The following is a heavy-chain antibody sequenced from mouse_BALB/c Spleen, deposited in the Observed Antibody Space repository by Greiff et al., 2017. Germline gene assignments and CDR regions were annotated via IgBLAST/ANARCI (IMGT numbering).Heavy chain of an antibody. CDR2: ISSGGSYT. CDR1: GFTFSSYG. CDR3: ARHPITFRYFDV. Sequence: EVQVVESGGDLVKPGGSLKLSCAASGFTFSSYGMSWVRQTPDKRLEWVATISSGGSYTYYPDSVKGRFTISRDNAKNTLYLQMSSLKSEDTAMYYCARHPITFRYFDVWGAGTTVTVSS. D-gene: IGHD1-3*01. J-gene: IGHJ1*01. V-gene: IGHV5-6*01.